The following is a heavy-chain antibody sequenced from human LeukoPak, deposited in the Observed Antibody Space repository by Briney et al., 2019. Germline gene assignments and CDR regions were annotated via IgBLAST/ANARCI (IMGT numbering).Heavy chain of an antibody. D-gene: IGHD3-9*01. Sequence: SQTLSLTCAISGDSVSSNSAAWNWIRQSPSRGLEWLGGTYYRSKWYNDYAVSVKSRITINPDTSKNQFSLQLNSVTPEDTAVYYCARDLGNFDWLTGGYYYYMDVWGKGTTVTISS. CDR2: TYYRSKWYN. V-gene: IGHV6-1*01. CDR1: GDSVSSNSAA. CDR3: ARDLGNFDWLTGGYYYYMDV. J-gene: IGHJ6*03.